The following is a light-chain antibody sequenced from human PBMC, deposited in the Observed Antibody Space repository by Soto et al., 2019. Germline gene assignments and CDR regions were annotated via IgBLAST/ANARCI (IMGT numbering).Light chain of an antibody. V-gene: IGLV1-40*01. CDR3: QSYDSSLSGRGV. CDR1: SSNIGAGFD. CDR2: GNT. J-gene: IGLJ2*01. Sequence: QLVLTQPPSVSGAPGQRVTISCTGNSSNIGAGFDVHWYQQLPGTAPKLLIYGNTNRPSGVPDRFSGSKSGTSASLAITGLQAEDEADYYCQSYDSSLSGRGVFGGGTKLTVL.